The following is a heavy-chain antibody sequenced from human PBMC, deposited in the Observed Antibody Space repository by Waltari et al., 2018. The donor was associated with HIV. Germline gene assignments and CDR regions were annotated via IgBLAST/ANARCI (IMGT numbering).Heavy chain of an antibody. V-gene: IGHV1-8*01. CDR2: MDPGSGNT. CDR3: ATQVTVYGGLDV. CDR1: GYSFISND. Sequence: HLEQSGAEVKRPGASVKVSCKASGYSFISNDITGVRKAPGQWLELMVWMDPGSGNTDHAKKFQGRVSMTRATSINTAYMEMYSLTSDDTSVYYCATQVTVYGGLDVWGPGTTVTVSS. D-gene: IGHD2-21*02. J-gene: IGHJ6*02.